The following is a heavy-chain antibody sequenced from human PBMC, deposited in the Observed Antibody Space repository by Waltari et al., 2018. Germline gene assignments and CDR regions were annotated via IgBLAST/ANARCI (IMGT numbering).Heavy chain of an antibody. CDR1: GGSISSHY. CDR2: IYCSGST. J-gene: IGHJ4*02. V-gene: IGHV4-59*11. Sequence: QVQLQESGPGLVKPSETLSLTCTVSGGSISSHYWSWIRQPPGKGLEWIGYIYCSGSTNYNPSLKSRVTISVDTSKNQFSLKLSSVTAADTAVYYCARSIAVAGTHFDYWGQGTLVTVSS. CDR3: ARSIAVAGTHFDY. D-gene: IGHD6-19*01.